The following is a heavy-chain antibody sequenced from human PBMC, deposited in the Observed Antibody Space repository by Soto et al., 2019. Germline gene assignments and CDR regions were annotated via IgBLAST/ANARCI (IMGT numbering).Heavy chain of an antibody. J-gene: IGHJ4*02. Sequence: QITLKEAGPTLVKPTQTLTLTCVFSGFSLRTSGVSVGWIRQPPGKTLEWLAFIYWDDDERYSPSQKSRLTITKDTSKNQVVLTMSNMDVVDTATYYCAHRGGYSSGYAFDSWGQGTLVTVSS. CDR3: AHRGGYSSGYAFDS. CDR1: GFSLRTSGVS. V-gene: IGHV2-5*02. CDR2: IYWDDDE. D-gene: IGHD5-18*01.